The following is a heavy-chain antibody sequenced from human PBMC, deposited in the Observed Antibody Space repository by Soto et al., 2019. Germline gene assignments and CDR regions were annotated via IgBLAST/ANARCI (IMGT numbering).Heavy chain of an antibody. CDR3: ARMSATGTRWFDP. CDR2: ISYRGIT. J-gene: IGHJ5*02. CDR1: GGSFSSGAYH. V-gene: IGHV4-31*03. D-gene: IGHD6-13*01. Sequence: QVQLQESGPGLVKPSQTLCLTCTVSGGSFSSGAYHWSWVRQHPGQGLEWIASISYRGITYSNPSLKSRLSMSVDTSKNQFSLNLTSVTAADTAVYHCARMSATGTRWFDPWGQGTLVTVSS.